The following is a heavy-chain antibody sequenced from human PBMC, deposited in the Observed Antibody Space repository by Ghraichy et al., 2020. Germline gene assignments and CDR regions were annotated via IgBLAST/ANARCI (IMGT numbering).Heavy chain of an antibody. CDR1: GYTVTSYG. Sequence: ASVKVSCKASGYTVTSYGISWVRQAPGQGLEWMGWISAYNGNTNYAQKLQGRVTMTTDTSTSTAYMELRSLRSDDTAVYYCARDLRLEYNWNYGPKLGFDPWGQGTLVTVSS. D-gene: IGHD1-7*01. CDR2: ISAYNGNT. V-gene: IGHV1-18*01. CDR3: ARDLRLEYNWNYGPKLGFDP. J-gene: IGHJ5*02.